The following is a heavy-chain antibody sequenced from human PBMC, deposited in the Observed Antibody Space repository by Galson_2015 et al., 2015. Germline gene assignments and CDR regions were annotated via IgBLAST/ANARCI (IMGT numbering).Heavy chain of an antibody. J-gene: IGHJ4*02. Sequence: SLRLSCAAPGFNFRSSWMSWVRHVPGKGLEWVGNIKEDGSETFYVDSVKGRFTISRDNAKTSLYLQMDSLTAEDTAVYYCATNGWYFAYWGQGTLVTVSS. V-gene: IGHV3-7*05. CDR3: ATNGWYFAY. CDR2: IKEDGSET. D-gene: IGHD6-19*01. CDR1: GFNFRSSW.